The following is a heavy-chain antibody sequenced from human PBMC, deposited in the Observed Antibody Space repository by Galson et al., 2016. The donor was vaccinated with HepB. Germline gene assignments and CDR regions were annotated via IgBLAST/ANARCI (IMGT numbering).Heavy chain of an antibody. D-gene: IGHD6-19*01. CDR1: GASISDYY. J-gene: IGHJ6*02. V-gene: IGHV4-59*12. Sequence: SETLSLTCFVSGASISDYYWSWIRQSPGKGLEWIGFLSNSGGTNYNPSLKSRVTISGDTSKAQFSLRLSSVTATDTAVYFCARVLLSSGWYPLIYYAMDVWGQGTTVTVSS. CDR2: LSNSGGT. CDR3: ARVLLSSGWYPLIYYAMDV.